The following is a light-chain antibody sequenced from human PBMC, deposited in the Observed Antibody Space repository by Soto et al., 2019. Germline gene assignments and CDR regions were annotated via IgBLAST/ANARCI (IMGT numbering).Light chain of an antibody. V-gene: IGKV3D-15*01. CDR1: QNVSDN. CDR3: QQYYKRPPWT. Sequence: VMTQSPATLSASPGDSVTLSCRSSQNVSDNLAWYQQKPGQAPRLLIYDSSARASDVPVRFSGGGTGAEFTLTIRNLQTEDFAVYICQQYYKRPPWTFGQGTKVDIK. J-gene: IGKJ1*01. CDR2: DSS.